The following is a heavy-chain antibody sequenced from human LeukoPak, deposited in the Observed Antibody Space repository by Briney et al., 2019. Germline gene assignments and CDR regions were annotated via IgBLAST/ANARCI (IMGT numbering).Heavy chain of an antibody. CDR1: GGSMGNYY. CDR3: AREVVSGGNCFFDS. Sequence: PSETLSLTCTVSGGSMGNYYWTWIRQPPGKGLEWIGYIHYSEYSGRISTDYNPSLMSRVTISVDTSKNQFSLKLSSVTAADTAVYYCAREVVSGGNCFFDSWGQGTLVTVSS. J-gene: IGHJ4*02. V-gene: IGHV4-59*01. CDR2: IHYSEYSGRIST. D-gene: IGHD2-15*01.